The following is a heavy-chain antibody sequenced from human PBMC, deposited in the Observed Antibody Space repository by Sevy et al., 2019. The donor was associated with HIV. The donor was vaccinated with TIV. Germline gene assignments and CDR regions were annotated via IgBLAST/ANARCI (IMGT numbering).Heavy chain of an antibody. CDR1: GGSFSGYY. CDR3: ARTVLWFGPYAFDI. Sequence: SQTLSLTCAVYGGSFSGYYWSLIRQPPGKGLEWIGEINHSGSTNYNPSLKSRVTISVDTSKNQFSLKLSSVTAADTAVYYCARTVLWFGPYAFDIWGQGTMVTVSS. CDR2: INHSGST. D-gene: IGHD3-10*01. V-gene: IGHV4-34*01. J-gene: IGHJ3*02.